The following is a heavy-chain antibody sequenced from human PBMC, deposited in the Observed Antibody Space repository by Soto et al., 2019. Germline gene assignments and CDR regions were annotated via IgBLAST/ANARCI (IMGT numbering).Heavy chain of an antibody. Sequence: ASVKVSCKASGYTFTSYAMHWVRQAPGQRLEWMVWINAGNGNTKYSQKFQGRVTITRDTSASTAYMELSSLRSEDTAVYYCARTAHLGNWFDPWGQGTLVTVSS. V-gene: IGHV1-3*01. J-gene: IGHJ5*02. CDR3: ARTAHLGNWFDP. D-gene: IGHD1-26*01. CDR2: INAGNGNT. CDR1: GYTFTSYA.